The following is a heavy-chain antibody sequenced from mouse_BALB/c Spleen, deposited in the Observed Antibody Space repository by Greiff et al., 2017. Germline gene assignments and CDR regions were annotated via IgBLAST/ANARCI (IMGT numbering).Heavy chain of an antibody. Sequence: VQRVESGAELAKPGASVKMSCKASGYTFTSYWMHWVKQRPGQGLEWIGYINPSTGYTEYNQKFKDKATLTADKSSSTAYMLLSSLTSEDSAVFYCARIEGSRWFAYGGQGTMVAVSA. V-gene: IGHV1-7*01. CDR2: INPSTGYT. J-gene: IGHJ3*01. CDR3: ARIEGSRWFAY. CDR1: GYTFTSYW. D-gene: IGHD1-1*02.